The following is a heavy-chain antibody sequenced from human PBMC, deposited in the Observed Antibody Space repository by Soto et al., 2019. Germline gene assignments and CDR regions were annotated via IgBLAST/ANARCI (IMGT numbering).Heavy chain of an antibody. CDR3: ARIRKTDYYDSSGYPLGYYYYGMDV. V-gene: IGHV2-26*01. D-gene: IGHD3-22*01. J-gene: IGHJ6*02. CDR2: IFSNDEK. Sequence: QVTLKESGPVLVKPTETLTLTCTVSGFSLSNARMGVSWIRQPPGKALEWLAHIFSNDEKSYSTSLKSRLTISKDTSKSQVVLTMTNMDPVDTATYYCARIRKTDYYDSSGYPLGYYYYGMDVWGQGTTVTVSS. CDR1: GFSLSNARMG.